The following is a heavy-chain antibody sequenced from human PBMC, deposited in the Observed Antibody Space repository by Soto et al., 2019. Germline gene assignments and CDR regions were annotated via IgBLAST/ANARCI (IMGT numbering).Heavy chain of an antibody. V-gene: IGHV3-23*01. Sequence: GGSLRLSCAASGFTFSDYGMSWVRQAPGKGLEWVSGLSGSGTSTYYADSVKGRFTISRDNSRDTLFLQMNSLTADDTAVYYCAKATTNGGWFNPFDSWGQGALVTVSS. J-gene: IGHJ4*02. CDR3: AKATTNGGWFNPFDS. D-gene: IGHD6-19*01. CDR1: GFTFSDYG. CDR2: LSGSGTST.